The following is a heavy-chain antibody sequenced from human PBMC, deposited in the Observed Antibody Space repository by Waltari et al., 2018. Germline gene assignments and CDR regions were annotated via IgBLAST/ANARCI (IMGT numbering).Heavy chain of an antibody. Sequence: EVQLLESGGGLVQRGGSLRLSCAVSGFTFSSSAVSWVRQAPGKGLEWVSTMSGGGAATYYADSVKVRFTISRDISKNTVYLHMNSLRAEDTAVYFCAKGSGDGSTEYFDYWGQGTLVTVSS. D-gene: IGHD6-19*01. V-gene: IGHV3-23*01. J-gene: IGHJ4*02. CDR3: AKGSGDGSTEYFDY. CDR1: GFTFSSSA. CDR2: MSGGGAAT.